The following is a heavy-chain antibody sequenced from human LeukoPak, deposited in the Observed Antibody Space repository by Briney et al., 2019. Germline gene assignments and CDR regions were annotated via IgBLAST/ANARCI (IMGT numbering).Heavy chain of an antibody. Sequence: GGSLRLSCAASGFTFGDYAMHWVRQAPGKGLEWVSVISWDGNDTYYADSVKGRFTISRDNSKNSLYLQMNSLTIEDTALYYCAKDLGWGSGSYINYWGQGTLVTVSS. CDR1: GFTFGDYA. CDR2: ISWDGNDT. V-gene: IGHV3-43D*03. D-gene: IGHD3-16*01. J-gene: IGHJ4*02. CDR3: AKDLGWGSGSYINY.